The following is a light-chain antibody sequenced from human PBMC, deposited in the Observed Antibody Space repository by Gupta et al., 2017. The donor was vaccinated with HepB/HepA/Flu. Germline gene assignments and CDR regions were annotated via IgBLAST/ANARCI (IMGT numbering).Light chain of an antibody. CDR3: SSWDDSLNGII. CDR1: SSNIGSNT. V-gene: IGLV1-44*01. Sequence: QSVLTQPPSASDIPGQRVTISCSGTSSNIGSNTVNWYQQLPGTAPKLLIYINNQRPSGVPARFSGSKSGTSASLAISGLQSEDEADYYCSSWDDSLNGIIFGGGTKLTVL. J-gene: IGLJ2*01. CDR2: INN.